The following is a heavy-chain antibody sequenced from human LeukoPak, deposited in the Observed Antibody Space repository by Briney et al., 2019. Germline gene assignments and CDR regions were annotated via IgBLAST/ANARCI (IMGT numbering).Heavy chain of an antibody. D-gene: IGHD3-22*01. CDR1: GFAFSRYG. CDR3: ARDFGFSPSSGYSFDY. J-gene: IGHJ4*02. CDR2: IWYDGSNR. V-gene: IGHV3-33*01. Sequence: GGSLRLSCAASGFAFSRYGMHWVRQAPGKGLEWVAVIWYDGSNRQYVDSVKGRFTISRDNSKNTLYLQMNSLRADDTAVYYCARDFGFSPSSGYSFDYWGQGTLVTVSS.